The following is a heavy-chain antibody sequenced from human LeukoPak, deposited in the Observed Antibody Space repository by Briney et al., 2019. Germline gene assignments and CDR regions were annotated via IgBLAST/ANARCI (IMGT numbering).Heavy chain of an antibody. CDR1: GFTFDDYA. Sequence: GGSLRLSCAASGFTFDDYAMHWVRQAPGKGLEWVSGISWNSGSIGYADSVKGRFTISRDNAKNTLSLQLNSLRAEDTAVYYCAKGTSSSCYSAPNYWGQGTLVTVSS. J-gene: IGHJ4*02. CDR3: AKGTSSSCYSAPNY. V-gene: IGHV3-9*01. D-gene: IGHD2-15*01. CDR2: ISWNSGSI.